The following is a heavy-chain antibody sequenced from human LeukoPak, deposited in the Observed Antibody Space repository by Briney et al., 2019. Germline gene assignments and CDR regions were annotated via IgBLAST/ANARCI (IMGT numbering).Heavy chain of an antibody. CDR2: IYHSGST. D-gene: IGHD2-2*02. CDR1: GYSISSGYY. J-gene: IGHJ6*03. Sequence: SETLSLTCAVSGYSISSGYYWGWIRQPPGKGLEWIGSIYHSGSTHYNPSLKSRVTISVDTSKNQFSLKLSSVTAADTAVYYCATTCCYSSKPKWDYYYYMDVWGKGTTVTVSS. CDR3: ATTCCYSSKPKWDYYYYMDV. V-gene: IGHV4-38-2*01.